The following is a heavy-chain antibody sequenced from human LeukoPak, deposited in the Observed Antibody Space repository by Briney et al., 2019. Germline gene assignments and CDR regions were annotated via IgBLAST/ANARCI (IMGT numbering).Heavy chain of an antibody. V-gene: IGHV4-39*01. J-gene: IGHJ4*02. CDR2: IYYSGST. CDR3: ARGGDYYDSSGQY. CDR1: GGSISSSSYY. Sequence: SETLSLTCTVSGGSISSSSYYWGWIRQPPGKGLEWIGSIYYSGSTYYNPPLKSRVTISVDTSKNQFSLKLSSVTAADTAVYYCARGGDYYDSSGQYWGQGTLVTVSS. D-gene: IGHD3-22*01.